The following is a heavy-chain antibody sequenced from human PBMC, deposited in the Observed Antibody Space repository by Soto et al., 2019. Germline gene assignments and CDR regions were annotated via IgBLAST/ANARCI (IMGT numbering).Heavy chain of an antibody. Sequence: EVQLVESGGGLVKPGGSLRLSCAASGFTFSSYSMNWVRQAPGKGLEWVSSISSSSSYIYYADSVKGRFTISRDNAKNSPYLQMNSLRAEDTAVYYCARKPNWYLSLGYGMDVWGQGTTVTVSS. J-gene: IGHJ6*02. CDR2: ISSSSSYI. CDR1: GFTFSSYS. CDR3: ARKPNWYLSLGYGMDV. V-gene: IGHV3-21*01. D-gene: IGHD6-13*01.